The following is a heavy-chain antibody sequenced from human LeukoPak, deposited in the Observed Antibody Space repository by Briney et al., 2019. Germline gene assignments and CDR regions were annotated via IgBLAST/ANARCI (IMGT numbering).Heavy chain of an antibody. Sequence: PGGSLRLSCSASGFTFSSYAMHWVRQAPGKGLEYVSAISSNGGSTYYADSVKGRFTISRDNSKNTLYLQMNSLRAEDTAVYYCARYSSSWYLGRGYFDYWGQGTLVTVSS. D-gene: IGHD6-13*01. CDR3: ARYSSSWYLGRGYFDY. CDR1: GFTFSSYA. J-gene: IGHJ4*02. V-gene: IGHV3-64*04. CDR2: ISSNGGST.